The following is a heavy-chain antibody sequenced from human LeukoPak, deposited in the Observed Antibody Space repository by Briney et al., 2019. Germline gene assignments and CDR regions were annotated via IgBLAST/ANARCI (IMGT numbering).Heavy chain of an antibody. V-gene: IGHV3-23*01. CDR2: ISGSGGST. Sequence: PGGSLRLSCAASGFTFSSYAMSWVRQAPGKGLEWVSAISGSGGSTYYADSVKGRFTISRDNSKNTLYLQMNSLRAEDTAVYYCAKDFAYSSSYYIAEYFQHWGQGTLVTVSS. CDR3: AKDFAYSSSYYIAEYFQH. D-gene: IGHD6-13*01. J-gene: IGHJ1*01. CDR1: GFTFSSYA.